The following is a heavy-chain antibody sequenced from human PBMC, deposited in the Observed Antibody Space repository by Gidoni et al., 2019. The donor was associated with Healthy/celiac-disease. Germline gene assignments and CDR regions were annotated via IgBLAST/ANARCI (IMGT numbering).Heavy chain of an antibody. V-gene: IGHV1-3*01. D-gene: IGHD5-12*01. CDR2: INAGNGNT. Sequence: QVQLVQSGAEVKKPGASVKVSCKASGYTFTSYAMHWVRQAPGQRLEWMGWINAGNGNTKYSQKFQGRVTITRDTSASTAYMELSSLRSEDTAVYYCARDERRWLQFYYWGQGTLVTVSS. CDR1: GYTFTSYA. J-gene: IGHJ4*02. CDR3: ARDERRWLQFYY.